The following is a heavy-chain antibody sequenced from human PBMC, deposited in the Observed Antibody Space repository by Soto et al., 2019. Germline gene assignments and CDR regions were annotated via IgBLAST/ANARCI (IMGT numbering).Heavy chain of an antibody. V-gene: IGHV3-30*18. D-gene: IGHD3-22*01. J-gene: IGHJ4*02. CDR3: AKETIIAPNDSSGYCLLNPPLDY. Sequence: LRLSCAASGFTFSSYGLHWVRPAPGKGLEWVAVISYDGSNTYYADSVKGRFTISRDNSKNTLYLQMNSLRAEDTAVYYCAKETIIAPNDSSGYCLLNPPLDYWGQGTLVTVSS. CDR2: ISYDGSNT. CDR1: GFTFSSYG.